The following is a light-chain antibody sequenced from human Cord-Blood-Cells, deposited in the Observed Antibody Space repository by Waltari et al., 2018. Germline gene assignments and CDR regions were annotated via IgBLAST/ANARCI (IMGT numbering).Light chain of an antibody. CDR1: QSVSSSY. Sequence: EIVLTQSPGTLSLSPGERATLSCRTSQSVSSSYLAWYQQTPGQAPRLLIYGASSRATGSPDRFSGSGSGTDFTLTSSRLEPEDFAVYYGQQYGSAPRTFGQGTKVEIK. V-gene: IGKV3-20*01. CDR3: QQYGSAPRT. J-gene: IGKJ1*01. CDR2: GAS.